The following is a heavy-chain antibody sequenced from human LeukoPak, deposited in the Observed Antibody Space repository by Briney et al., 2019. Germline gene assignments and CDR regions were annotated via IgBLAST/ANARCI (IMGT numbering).Heavy chain of an antibody. Sequence: ASVKVSCKASGYTFTSYGIGWVRQAPGQGLEWMGWISAYNGNTNYAQKLQGRVTMITDTSTSTAYMELRSLRSDDTAVYYCARPHSSGWDNYYYYYGMDVWGQGTTVTVSS. V-gene: IGHV1-18*01. CDR3: ARPHSSGWDNYYYYYGMDV. D-gene: IGHD6-19*01. CDR1: GYTFTSYG. J-gene: IGHJ6*02. CDR2: ISAYNGNT.